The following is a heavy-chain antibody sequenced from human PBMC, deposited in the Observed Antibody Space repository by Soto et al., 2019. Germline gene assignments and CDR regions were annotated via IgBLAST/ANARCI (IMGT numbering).Heavy chain of an antibody. Sequence: TLSLTCTVSGGSISSGVHTWNWIRQSPGKGLEWIGYIYHSGSTYYNPSLQSRVTISVDNSKTEFSLKLTSVTAADTSVYYCVRDRKVRAWLDPWGQETPVTVS. CDR2: IYHSGST. V-gene: IGHV4-30-2*06. CDR1: GGSISSGVHT. D-gene: IGHD3-10*01. J-gene: IGHJ5*02. CDR3: VRDRKVRAWLDP.